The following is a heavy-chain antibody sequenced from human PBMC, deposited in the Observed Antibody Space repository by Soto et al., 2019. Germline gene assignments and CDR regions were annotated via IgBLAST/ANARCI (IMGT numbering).Heavy chain of an antibody. V-gene: IGHV4-34*01. CDR2: INHGGST. J-gene: IGHJ6*02. D-gene: IGHD3-3*01. Sequence: QVQLQQWGAGVLKPSATLSITCAVYGGSFSGYYWRWIRQPPGKGLEWMGAINHGGSTNYNPSLKSRVNISVDTTKNQFNLKLSSVTAADTAVYYCARGFRAGVQCGIYYYGIDVRCQGTTVTVSS. CDR1: GGSFSGYY. CDR3: ARGFRAGVQCGIYYYGIDV.